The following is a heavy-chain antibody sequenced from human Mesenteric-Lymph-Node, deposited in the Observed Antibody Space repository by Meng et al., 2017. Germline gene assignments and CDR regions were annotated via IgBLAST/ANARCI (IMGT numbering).Heavy chain of an antibody. V-gene: IGHV3-23*01. D-gene: IGHD1-26*01. CDR2: ISGSGGST. CDR3: AKGWELHWYFDL. Sequence: EVHLLGSGGGLVHPGGALRLSCAASGFTFSSYPMSWVRQSPGKGLEWVSAISGSGGSTYYADSVKGRFTISRDNSKNTLYLQMNSLRAEDTAVYYCAKGWELHWYFDLWGRGTLVTVSS. CDR1: GFTFSSYP. J-gene: IGHJ2*01.